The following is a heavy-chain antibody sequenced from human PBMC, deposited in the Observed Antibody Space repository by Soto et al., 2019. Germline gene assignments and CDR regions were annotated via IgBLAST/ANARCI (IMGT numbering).Heavy chain of an antibody. D-gene: IGHD4-4*01. J-gene: IGHJ4*02. Sequence: PGGSLRLSCAASGFTFSSYWVHWVRQAPGKGLVWVSRINSDGSSTTYADSVKGRFTISRDNAKNTLYLQMSSLTAEDTAVYYCVLLNNYAIDYWGQGTLVTVSS. CDR2: INSDGSST. CDR1: GFTFSSYW. CDR3: VLLNNYAIDY. V-gene: IGHV3-74*01.